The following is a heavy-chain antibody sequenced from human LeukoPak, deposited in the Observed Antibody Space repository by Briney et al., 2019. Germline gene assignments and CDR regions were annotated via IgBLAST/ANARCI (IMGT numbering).Heavy chain of an antibody. D-gene: IGHD3-16*02. V-gene: IGHV1-24*01. CDR3: ATDGGALRPGSYRYYFDY. Sequence: ASVKVSCKVSGYTLTELPMHWVRQAPGKGLEWMGGFDPEDGETIYAQKFQGRVTMTEDTSTDTAYMELSSLRSEDTAVYYCATDGGALRPGSYRYYFDYWGQGTLVTVSS. CDR2: FDPEDGET. J-gene: IGHJ4*02. CDR1: GYTLTELP.